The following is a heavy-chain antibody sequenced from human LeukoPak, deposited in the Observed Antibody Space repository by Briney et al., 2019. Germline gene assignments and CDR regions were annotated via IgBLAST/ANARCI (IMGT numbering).Heavy chain of an antibody. CDR1: GGSISSYY. V-gene: IGHV4-59*08. J-gene: IGHJ3*02. CDR2: IYYSGST. CDR3: ARQGIAAADAFGI. D-gene: IGHD6-13*01. Sequence: PSETLSLTCTVSGGSISSYYWSWIRQPPGKGLEWIGYIYYSGSTNYNPSLKSRVTISVDTSKNQFPLKLSSVTAADTAVYYCARQGIAAADAFGIWGQGTMVTVSS.